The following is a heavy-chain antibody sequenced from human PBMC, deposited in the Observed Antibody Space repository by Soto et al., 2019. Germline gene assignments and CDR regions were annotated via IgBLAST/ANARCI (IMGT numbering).Heavy chain of an antibody. D-gene: IGHD2-2*01. CDR2: IGSSGGYI. V-gene: IGHV3-21*01. CDR1: GFIFSDFS. CDR3: AREKKHQSLGGRFGRDV. Sequence: GSLRLSCAVSGFIFSDFSMNWVRQAPGKGLEWVASIGSSGGYIFYADSVKGRFTISRDNAKKSLDLQINSLRAEDTAVYYCAREKKHQSLGGRFGRDVGGQGTTVTVSS. J-gene: IGHJ6*02.